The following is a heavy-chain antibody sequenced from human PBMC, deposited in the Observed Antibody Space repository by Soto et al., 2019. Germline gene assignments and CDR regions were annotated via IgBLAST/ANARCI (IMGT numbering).Heavy chain of an antibody. CDR3: VPEAIVVVVAATDY. V-gene: IGHV3-23*01. D-gene: IGHD2-15*01. CDR1: GFTFSSYA. J-gene: IGHJ4*02. Sequence: GGSLRLSCAASGFTFSSYAMSWVRQAPGKGLEWVSAISGSGGSTYYADSVKGRFTISRDNSKNTLYLQMNSLRAEDTAVYYCVPEAIVVVVAATDYWGQGTLVTVSS. CDR2: ISGSGGST.